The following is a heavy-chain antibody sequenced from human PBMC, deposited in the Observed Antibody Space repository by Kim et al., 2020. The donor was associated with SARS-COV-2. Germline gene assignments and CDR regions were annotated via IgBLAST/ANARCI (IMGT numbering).Heavy chain of an antibody. V-gene: IGHV3-74*01. CDR2: RK. CDR3: ARGVVAVFDY. D-gene: IGHD6-19*01. J-gene: IGHJ4*02. Sequence: RKNDAANLKSRFSISRNNAKNTRYLKMNRLRAEDTAVYYCARGVVAVFDYWGQGTLVTVSS.